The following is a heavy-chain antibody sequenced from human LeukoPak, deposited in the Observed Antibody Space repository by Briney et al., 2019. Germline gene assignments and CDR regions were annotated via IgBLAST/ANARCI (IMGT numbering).Heavy chain of an antibody. Sequence: HSGRSLRLSCAASEFTFSRYAMHWVRQAPGKGLERLAVISYHGVDKFCRASVRGRFTISRDNVENTLFLQLDNLSSEDSGVYFCARAVPTIHHMDVWGKGTTVTVSS. CDR2: ISYHGVDK. CDR1: EFTFSRYA. D-gene: IGHD5-24*01. V-gene: IGHV3-30*14. J-gene: IGHJ6*03. CDR3: ARAVPTIHHMDV.